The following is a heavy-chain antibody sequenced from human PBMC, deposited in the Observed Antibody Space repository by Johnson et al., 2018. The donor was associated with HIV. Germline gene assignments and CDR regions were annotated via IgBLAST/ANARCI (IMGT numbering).Heavy chain of an antibody. Sequence: VQLVESGGGLVQPGGSLRLSCAASGFTFSSYAMHWVRQAPGKGLEYVSAISSNGGSTGYADSVKGRFTIYRDNAKNSLYLQMHSLRVEDTAVYYCARVKIAFDIWGQGTMVTVSS. CDR1: GFTFSSYA. V-gene: IGHV3-64*07. CDR3: ARVKIAFDI. CDR2: ISSNGGST. J-gene: IGHJ3*02.